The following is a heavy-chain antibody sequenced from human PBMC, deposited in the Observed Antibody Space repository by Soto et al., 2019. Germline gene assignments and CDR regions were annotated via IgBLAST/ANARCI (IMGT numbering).Heavy chain of an antibody. J-gene: IGHJ3*01. Sequence: GGSLRLSCAASGFTFSSYGMHWVRQTPGKGLEWVSVIWFDGGKRYYADSVKGRFTISRDNSKNTLSLQMNSLRAEDTAIYYCARGGGSGSPGTFDLWGQGTMVTVSS. CDR2: IWFDGGKR. D-gene: IGHD1-26*01. CDR1: GFTFSSYG. V-gene: IGHV3-33*01. CDR3: ARGGGSGSPGTFDL.